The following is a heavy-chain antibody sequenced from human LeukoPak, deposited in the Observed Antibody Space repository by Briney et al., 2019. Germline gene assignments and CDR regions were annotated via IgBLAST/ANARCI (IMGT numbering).Heavy chain of an antibody. CDR2: IYPSSGGT. V-gene: IGHV1-2*06. CDR1: GYTFTNYH. D-gene: IGHD2/OR15-2a*01. J-gene: IGHJ4*02. CDR3: ARDLPFED. Sequence: ASVTVSCKASGYTFTNYHMHWVRKAPGQGLEWMGRIYPSSGGTNYAQKFQGRITLTTDTSINTAYMELSRLRFDDTAVYYCARDLPFEDWGQGTLVTVSS.